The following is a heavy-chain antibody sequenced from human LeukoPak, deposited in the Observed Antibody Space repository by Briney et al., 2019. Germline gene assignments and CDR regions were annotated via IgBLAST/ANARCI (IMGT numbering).Heavy chain of an antibody. CDR2: IYYSGST. J-gene: IGHJ3*02. V-gene: IGHV4-59*08. Sequence: PSETLSLTCTVSGGSISSYYWSWIRQPPGKGLEWIGYIYYSGSTNYNPSLKSRVTISVDTSKNQFSLKLSSVTAADTAVYYCARLRLGTMVRGSRDAFDIWGQGTMVTVSS. CDR1: GGSISSYY. D-gene: IGHD3-10*01. CDR3: ARLRLGTMVRGSRDAFDI.